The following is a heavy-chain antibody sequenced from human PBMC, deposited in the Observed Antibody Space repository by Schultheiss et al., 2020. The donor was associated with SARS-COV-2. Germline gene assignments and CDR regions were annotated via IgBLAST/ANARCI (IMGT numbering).Heavy chain of an antibody. D-gene: IGHD4-11*01. CDR1: GFTFSSYA. CDR2: ISSSSSTI. CDR3: ARDRPTVTLVD. V-gene: IGHV3-48*04. J-gene: IGHJ4*02. Sequence: GGSLRLSCAASGFTFSSYAMSWVRQAPGKGLEWVSYISSSSSTIYYADSVKGRFTISRDNAKNSLYLQMNSLRAEDTAVYYCARDRPTVTLVDWGQGTLVTVSS.